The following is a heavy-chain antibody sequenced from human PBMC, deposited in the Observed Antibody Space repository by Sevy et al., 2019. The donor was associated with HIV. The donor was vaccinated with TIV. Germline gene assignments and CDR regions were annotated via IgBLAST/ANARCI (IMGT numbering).Heavy chain of an antibody. Sequence: ASVKVSCKASGYTFTDYFMHWVRQAPGQGLEWMGWINPTSGGTNYAQKFQGRVTMTRDTSSSTAYMELTRLRSDDTAVYYCARVLRSSSGTDYGGQGTLVTVSS. D-gene: IGHD6-6*01. CDR1: GYTFTDYF. V-gene: IGHV1-2*02. CDR2: INPTSGGT. J-gene: IGHJ4*02. CDR3: ARVLRSSSGTDY.